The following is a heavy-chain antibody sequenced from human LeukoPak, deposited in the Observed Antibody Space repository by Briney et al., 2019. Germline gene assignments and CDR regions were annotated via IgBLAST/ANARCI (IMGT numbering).Heavy chain of an antibody. CDR2: VSHTGGGT. J-gene: IGHJ4*02. Sequence: PGGSPRLSCAASGFTFSTYAMSWVRQAPGKGLEWVSLVSHTGGGTYYADSVRGRFTISRDNSRNTLYLQMNSLRAEDTAVYFCAKEGRGNFWSGYSDSWGQGTLVTVSS. D-gene: IGHD3-3*01. CDR1: GFTFSTYA. CDR3: AKEGRGNFWSGYSDS. V-gene: IGHV3-23*01.